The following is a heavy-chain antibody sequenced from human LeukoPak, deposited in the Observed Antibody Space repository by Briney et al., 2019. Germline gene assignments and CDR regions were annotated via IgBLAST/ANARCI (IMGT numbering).Heavy chain of an antibody. Sequence: ASVKVSCKASGYTFTGYYKHWVRQAPGQGLEWMGWINPNSGGTNYAQKFQGRVTMTRDTSISTAYMELSRLRSDDTAVYYCATSIAAAGTVDYWGQGTLVTVSS. J-gene: IGHJ4*02. D-gene: IGHD6-13*01. CDR1: GYTFTGYY. CDR3: ATSIAAAGTVDY. CDR2: INPNSGGT. V-gene: IGHV1-2*02.